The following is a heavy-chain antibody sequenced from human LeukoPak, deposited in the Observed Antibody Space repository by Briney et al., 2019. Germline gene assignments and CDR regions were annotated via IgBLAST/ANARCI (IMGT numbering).Heavy chain of an antibody. CDR1: GFTFNNYW. CDR2: LNADGSTT. Sequence: PGGSLRLSCAASGFTFNNYWMHWVRQAPGKGLVWVSGLNADGSTTPYADSVKGRFTISRENAKNTLYLQMGSLRAEDTAVYYCASDGLAVSVAKTFDCWGQGTLVTVSS. D-gene: IGHD6-19*01. J-gene: IGHJ4*02. CDR3: ASDGLAVSVAKTFDC. V-gene: IGHV3-74*01.